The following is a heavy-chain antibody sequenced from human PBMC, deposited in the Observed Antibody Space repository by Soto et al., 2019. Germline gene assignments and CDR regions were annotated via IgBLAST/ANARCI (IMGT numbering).Heavy chain of an antibody. CDR2: INPNSGGT. V-gene: IGHV1-2*04. J-gene: IGHJ6*02. CDR1: GYTFTGYY. CDR3: ARGTGSLVGYRISTSCQAPYYYGMDV. D-gene: IGHD2-2*01. Sequence: GASVKVSCKASGYTFTGYYMHWVRQAPGQGLEWMGWINPNSGGTNYAQKFQGWVTMTRDTSISTAYMELSRLRSDDTAVYYCARGTGSLVGYRISTSCQAPYYYGMDVWGQGTTVTVSS.